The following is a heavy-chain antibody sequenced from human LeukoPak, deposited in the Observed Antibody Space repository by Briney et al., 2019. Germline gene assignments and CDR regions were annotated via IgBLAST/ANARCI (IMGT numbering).Heavy chain of an antibody. D-gene: IGHD6-13*01. CDR3: AGQYNSNWRYFDC. J-gene: IGHJ4*02. V-gene: IGHV4-4*02. Sequence: KLSETLSLTCAVSGGSITGTHWWSWVRQPPGKGLEWIGEIFHSGDTKYNPSLKSRITISVDKSQNQFSLHLSSVTAADTAVYYCAGQYNSNWRYFDCWGQGTLVTVSS. CDR2: IFHSGDT. CDR1: GGSITGTHW.